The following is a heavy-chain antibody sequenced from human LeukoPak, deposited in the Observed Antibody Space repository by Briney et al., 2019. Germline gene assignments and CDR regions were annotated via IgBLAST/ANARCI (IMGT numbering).Heavy chain of an antibody. J-gene: IGHJ4*02. CDR3: ASSPWASSIGAVDY. D-gene: IGHD6-13*01. CDR1: GGSISTDNYY. Sequence: WETRSLTCTVSGGSISTDNYYWGWIRQPPGKGLEWIGSYDRRGRTYYSPSLKSRVSISVDTSRDQFSLNLRSVTAADTAVYYCASSPWASSIGAVDYWGQGTLVTVSS. CDR2: YDRRGRT. V-gene: IGHV4-39*01.